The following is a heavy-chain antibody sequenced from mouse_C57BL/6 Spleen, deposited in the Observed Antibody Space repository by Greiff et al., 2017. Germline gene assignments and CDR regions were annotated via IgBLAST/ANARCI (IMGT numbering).Heavy chain of an antibody. D-gene: IGHD1-1*01. J-gene: IGHJ1*03. CDR2: IYPRSGNT. CDR1: GYTFTSYG. Sequence: QVQLQQSGAELARPGASVKLSCKASGYTFTSYGISWVKQRTGQGLEWIGEIYPRSGNTYYNEKFKGKATLTADKSSSTAYMELRSLTSEDSAVYFCAKYYGSSHWNFDVWGTGTTVTVAS. V-gene: IGHV1-81*01. CDR3: AKYYGSSHWNFDV.